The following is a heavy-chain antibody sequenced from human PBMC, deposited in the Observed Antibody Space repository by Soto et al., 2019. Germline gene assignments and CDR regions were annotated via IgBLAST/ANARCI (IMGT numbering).Heavy chain of an antibody. J-gene: IGHJ3*02. V-gene: IGHV3-30*18. CDR1: GFTFSSYG. CDR3: AKLPGRVGATFAFDI. D-gene: IGHD1-26*01. CDR2: ISYDGSNK. Sequence: GGSLRLSCAASGFTFSSYGMHWVRQAPGKGLEWVAVISYDGSNKYYADSVKGRFTISRDNSKNTLYLQMNSLRAEDTAVYYCAKLPGRVGATFAFDIWGQGTMVTVSS.